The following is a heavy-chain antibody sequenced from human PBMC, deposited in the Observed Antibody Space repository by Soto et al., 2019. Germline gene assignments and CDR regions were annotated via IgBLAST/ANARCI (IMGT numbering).Heavy chain of an antibody. CDR3: ARDRIAVADYYYYGMDV. CDR1: GYTFTSYG. V-gene: IGHV1-18*04. D-gene: IGHD6-19*01. J-gene: IGHJ6*02. Sequence: QVQLVQSGAEVKKPGASVKVSCKASGYTFTSYGIIWVRHAPGQGLEWMGWISAYNGNTNYAQKLQGRVTMTTDTSTSTAYMELRSLRSDDTAVYYCARDRIAVADYYYYGMDVWGQGTTVTVSS. CDR2: ISAYNGNT.